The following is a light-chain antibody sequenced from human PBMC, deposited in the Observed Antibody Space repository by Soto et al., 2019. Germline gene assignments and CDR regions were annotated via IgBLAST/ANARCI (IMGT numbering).Light chain of an antibody. V-gene: IGKV1-5*03. CDR1: QSISGW. J-gene: IGKJ1*01. Sequence: DVQMTQSPSTLSASVGDRVTITCRASQSISGWLAWYQQRPGTAPKLMIYKASTLETGVPSRFSGSGSGTEVTLTINNLQPDDFATYYCQQYAGYSRTFGQGTKVEIK. CDR2: KAS. CDR3: QQYAGYSRT.